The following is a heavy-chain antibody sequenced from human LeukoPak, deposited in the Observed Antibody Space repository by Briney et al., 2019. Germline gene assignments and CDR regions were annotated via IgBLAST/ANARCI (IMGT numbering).Heavy chain of an antibody. J-gene: IGHJ4*02. D-gene: IGHD3-3*01. CDR1: GFTFSSYT. V-gene: IGHV3-23*01. Sequence: PGGSLRLSCAASGFTFSSYTMSWVRQTPGQGLQWVSSISGNGATIYYADSVKGRFTISRDKSKNTLSLQMNNLRTEDTAIYYCAEGRSGYYTHFDYWGQGTLVTVSS. CDR2: ISGNGATI. CDR3: AEGRSGYYTHFDY.